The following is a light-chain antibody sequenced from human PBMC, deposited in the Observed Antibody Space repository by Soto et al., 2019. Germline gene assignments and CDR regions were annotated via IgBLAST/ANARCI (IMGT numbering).Light chain of an antibody. CDR2: RAS. J-gene: IGKJ2*01. CDR3: QQYGGSPPYT. CDR1: QSVSSIY. Sequence: EIVLTQSPGTLSLSPGERATLSCRASQSVSSIYLAWYQQKPGQAPWLLIYRASSRATGIPDRFSGSGSGPDFTLTIRRLEPEDFAVYYCQQYGGSPPYTFGQGTKLQIK. V-gene: IGKV3-20*01.